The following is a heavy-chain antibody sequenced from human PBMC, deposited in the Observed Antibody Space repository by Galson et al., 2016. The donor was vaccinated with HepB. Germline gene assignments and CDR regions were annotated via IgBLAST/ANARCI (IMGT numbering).Heavy chain of an antibody. Sequence: SLRLSCAGSGFSFSSFAMSWVRQAPGKGLQWVSTISGRGGSTYYADSVKGRFTISRDNSKNILYLQVNRLRAEDTATYYCAKSNEFYGSGNYHNNKVHLDYWGQGTLVTVSS. CDR1: GFSFSSFA. V-gene: IGHV3-23*01. CDR2: ISGRGGST. J-gene: IGHJ4*02. D-gene: IGHD3-10*01. CDR3: AKSNEFYGSGNYHNNKVHLDY.